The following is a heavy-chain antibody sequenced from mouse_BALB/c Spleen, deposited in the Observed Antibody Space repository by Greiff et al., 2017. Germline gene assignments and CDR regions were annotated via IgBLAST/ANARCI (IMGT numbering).Heavy chain of an antibody. D-gene: IGHD2-4*01. CDR3: ARSNYDSEDWYFDV. CDR2: ISSGSSTI. CDR1: GFTFSSFG. Sequence: EVKVVESGGGLVQPGGSRKLSCAASGFTFSSFGMHWVRQAPEKGLEWVAYISSGSSTIYYADTVKGRFTISRDNPKNTLFLQMTSLRSEDTAMYYCARSNYDSEDWYFDVWGAGTTVTVSS. V-gene: IGHV5-17*02. J-gene: IGHJ1*01.